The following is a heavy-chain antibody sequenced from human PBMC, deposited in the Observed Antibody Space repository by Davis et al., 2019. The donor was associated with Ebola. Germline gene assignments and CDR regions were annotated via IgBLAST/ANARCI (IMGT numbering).Heavy chain of an antibody. CDR3: ASGRYQLLSYFDY. V-gene: IGHV3-30-3*01. D-gene: IGHD2-2*01. Sequence: PGGSLRLSCAASGFTFSSYAMHWVRQAPGKGLEWVAVISYDGINKYYADSVKGRFTISRDNSKNTLYLQMNSLRAEDTAVYYCASGRYQLLSYFDYWGQGTLVTVSS. CDR2: ISYDGINK. CDR1: GFTFSSYA. J-gene: IGHJ4*02.